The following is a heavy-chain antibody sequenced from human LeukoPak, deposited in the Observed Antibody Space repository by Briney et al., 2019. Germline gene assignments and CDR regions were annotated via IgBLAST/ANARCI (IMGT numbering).Heavy chain of an antibody. CDR3: ARPLNFDSSSYFDY. V-gene: IGHV3-30-3*01. CDR1: GFTFSSCA. J-gene: IGHJ4*02. Sequence: GRSLRLSCAASGFTFSSCAMHWVRQAPGKGLEWVAVISYDGSNKYYADSVKGRFTISRDNSKNTLYLQMNSLRAEDTAVYYCARPLNFDSSSYFDYWGQGTLVTVSS. CDR2: ISYDGSNK. D-gene: IGHD6-6*01.